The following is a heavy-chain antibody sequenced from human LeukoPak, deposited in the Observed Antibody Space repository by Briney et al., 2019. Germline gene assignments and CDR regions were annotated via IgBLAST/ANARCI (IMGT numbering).Heavy chain of an antibody. D-gene: IGHD3-10*02. CDR3: AELGITMIGGV. Sequence: GGSLRLSCAGSGFTFSSYGMSWVRQAPGKGLEWVSGISGSGGSTYYADSVKGRFTISRDNAKNSLYLQMNSLRAEDTAVYYCAELGITMIGGVWGKGTTVTISS. CDR1: GFTFSSYG. CDR2: ISGSGGST. J-gene: IGHJ6*04. V-gene: IGHV3-23*01.